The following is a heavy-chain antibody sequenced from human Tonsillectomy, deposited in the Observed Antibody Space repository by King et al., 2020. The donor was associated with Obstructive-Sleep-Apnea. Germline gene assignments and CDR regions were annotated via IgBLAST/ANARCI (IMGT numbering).Heavy chain of an antibody. V-gene: IGHV3-30-3*01. CDR1: GFTFSTYA. J-gene: IGHJ5*02. D-gene: IGHD2-2*01. Sequence: VQLVESGGGVVQPGRSLRLSCAASGFTFSTYAMYWVRQAPGKGLEWVAVISYDGSNKYYADSVKGRLTISRDNSKNTLYLQMNSLSAEDTAVYYCARDGPVVVPAAMPGFNWFDPWGQGTLVIVSS. CDR2: ISYDGSNK. CDR3: ARDGPVVVPAAMPGFNWFDP.